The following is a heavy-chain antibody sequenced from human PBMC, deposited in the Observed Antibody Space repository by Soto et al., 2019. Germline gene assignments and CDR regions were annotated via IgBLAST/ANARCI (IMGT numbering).Heavy chain of an antibody. J-gene: IGHJ6*01. CDR1: GFTFSDYA. CDR3: AKAPDYSNVPKYYYYGMDV. V-gene: IGHV3-23*01. CDR2: ISGTAITT. Sequence: EVQLLESGGGSVEPGGSLRLSCAVSGFTFSDYAMTWVRQAPGKGLEWVSAISGTAITTYYSHSVKGRFTVSRDNSKNTLYLQMNSLRVEDTAIYFCAKAPDYSNVPKYYYYGMDVWGQGTTVTVS. D-gene: IGHD4-4*01.